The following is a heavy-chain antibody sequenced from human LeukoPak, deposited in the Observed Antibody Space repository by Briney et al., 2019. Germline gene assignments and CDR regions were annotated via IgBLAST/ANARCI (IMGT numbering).Heavy chain of an antibody. CDR2: IRNDGSNS. Sequence: HAGGSLRLSCAASALTFNSCGMHWVRQAPGKGLEWVAFIRNDGSNSYYADSVKGRFTISRDNSKNTLYLQMNSLRPEDTAVYYCAKEGGGKSLDAFDIWGQGTMVTVSS. V-gene: IGHV3-30*02. D-gene: IGHD4-23*01. CDR3: AKEGGGKSLDAFDI. J-gene: IGHJ3*02. CDR1: ALTFNSCG.